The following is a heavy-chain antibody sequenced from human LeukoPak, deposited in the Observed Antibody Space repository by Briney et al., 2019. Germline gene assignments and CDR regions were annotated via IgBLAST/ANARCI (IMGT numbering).Heavy chain of an antibody. J-gene: IGHJ3*02. CDR2: TYYRSEWYY. CDR3: AKEEGAFHI. CDR1: GDSVSSNSPA. Sequence: SQTLSLTCAISGDSVSSNSPAWNWIRQSPSRGLEWLGRTYYRSEWYYDYAVSVKSRITLNPDTSKNLFTLQLNSVTPEDTAVYYCAKEEGAFHIWGQGTMVTVSS. V-gene: IGHV6-1*01.